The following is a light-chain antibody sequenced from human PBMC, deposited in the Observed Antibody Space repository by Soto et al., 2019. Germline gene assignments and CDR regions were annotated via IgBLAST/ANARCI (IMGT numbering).Light chain of an antibody. Sequence: EIVLKHSPATLSLYQGERATLSCRASQSVSSYLAWYQQKPGRAPRLLIYDASNRATGIPARFSGSGSGTDFTLTISSLEPEDFAVYYCQQRSNLLLITFGQVRLLEIK. CDR2: DAS. J-gene: IGKJ5*01. CDR3: QQRSNLLLIT. CDR1: QSVSSY. V-gene: IGKV3-11*01.